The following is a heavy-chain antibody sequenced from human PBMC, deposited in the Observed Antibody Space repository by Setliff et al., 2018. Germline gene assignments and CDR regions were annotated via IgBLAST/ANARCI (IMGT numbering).Heavy chain of an antibody. Sequence: GESLKISCAASGFTFPDYAMSWVRQAPGKGLEWVSTIYSGDRSTFYTDSVKGRFIIYRDSSKNTLYMQMNSLRAEDTAVYYCAKPRVELRWGFESWGQGTLVTVSS. J-gene: IGHJ4*02. CDR3: AKPRVELRWGFES. D-gene: IGHD1-7*01. CDR2: IYSGDRST. V-gene: IGHV3-23*03. CDR1: GFTFPDYA.